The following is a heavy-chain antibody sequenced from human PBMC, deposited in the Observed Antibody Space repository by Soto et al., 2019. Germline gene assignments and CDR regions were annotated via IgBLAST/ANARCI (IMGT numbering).Heavy chain of an antibody. V-gene: IGHV3-49*03. CDR2: IRSKAYGGTT. J-gene: IGHJ3*02. CDR1: GFTFGDYA. CDR3: NRQSLAYGDPRAFDI. Sequence: PGGSLRLSCTASGFTFGDYAMSWFRQAPGKGLEWVGFIRSKAYGGTTEYAASVKGRFTISRDDSKSIAYLQMNSLKTEDTAVYYCNRQSLAYGDPRAFDIWGQGTMVTVSS. D-gene: IGHD4-17*01.